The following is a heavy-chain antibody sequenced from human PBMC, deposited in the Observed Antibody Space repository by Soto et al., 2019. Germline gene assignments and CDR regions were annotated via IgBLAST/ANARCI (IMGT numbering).Heavy chain of an antibody. J-gene: IGHJ4*02. CDR1: VLDFTRYS. Sequence: GAPRLACAPSVLDFTRYSMKWVRQAPGKGLEWVSSISSTTNYIYYGESMKGRFTISRDNAKNSLYLEMNSLRAEDTAVYYCARESEDLTSNFDYWGQGTLVTVSS. CDR2: ISSTTNYI. CDR3: ARESEDLTSNFDY. V-gene: IGHV3-21*06.